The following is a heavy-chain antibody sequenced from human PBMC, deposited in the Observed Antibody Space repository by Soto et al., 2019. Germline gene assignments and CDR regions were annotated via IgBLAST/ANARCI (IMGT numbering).Heavy chain of an antibody. CDR3: AKDVSETAAGTSINY. J-gene: IGHJ4*02. CDR1: GFTFDDYA. CDR2: ISWNSGSI. V-gene: IGHV3-9*01. Sequence: SLRLSCAASGFTFDDYAMHWVRQAPGKGLEWVSGISWNSGSIGYADSVKGRFTISRDNAKNSLYLQMNSLRAEDTALYYCAKDVSETAAGTSINYWGQGTLVTVSS. D-gene: IGHD6-13*01.